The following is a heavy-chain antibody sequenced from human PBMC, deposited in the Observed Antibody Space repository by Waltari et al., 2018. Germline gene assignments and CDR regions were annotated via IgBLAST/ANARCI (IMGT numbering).Heavy chain of an antibody. V-gene: IGHV3-30*02. CDR1: GFTFSSYG. CDR2: IRYDGSNK. D-gene: IGHD6-6*01. Sequence: QVQLVESGGGVVQPGGSLRLSCAASGFTFSSYGMHWVRQAPGKGLVWVAFIRYDGSNKYYADSVKGRFTISRDNSKNTLYLQMNSLRAEDTAVYYCAKERSARPDYWGQGTLVTVSS. CDR3: AKERSARPDY. J-gene: IGHJ4*02.